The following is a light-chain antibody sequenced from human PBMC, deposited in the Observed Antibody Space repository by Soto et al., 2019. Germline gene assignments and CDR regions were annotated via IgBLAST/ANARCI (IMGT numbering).Light chain of an antibody. J-gene: IGLJ3*02. CDR1: SSDVGGFDF. Sequence: QSALTQPRSASGSPGQSVAISCTATSSDVGGFDFVSWYQQHPGKAPKLVIYDVSKRPSGVPDRFSGSRSGDTASLTISGLQAEDEADYYCCLYTASYSVFGGGTKLTVL. CDR2: DVS. V-gene: IGLV2-11*01. CDR3: CLYTASYSV.